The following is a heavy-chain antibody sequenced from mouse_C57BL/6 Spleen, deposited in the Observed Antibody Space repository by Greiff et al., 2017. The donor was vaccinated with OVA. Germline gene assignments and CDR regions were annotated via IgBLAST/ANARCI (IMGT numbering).Heavy chain of an antibody. CDR1: GYSITSGYY. D-gene: IGHD1-1*01. V-gene: IGHV3-6*01. CDR3: ARAIYYYGSSPYYYAMDY. J-gene: IGHJ4*01. Sequence: EVQLVESGPGLVKPSQSLSLTCSVTGYSITSGYYWNWIRQFPGNKLEWMGYISYDGSNNYNPSLKNRISITRDTSKNQFFLKLNSVTTEDTATYYCARAIYYYGSSPYYYAMDYWGQGTSVTVSS. CDR2: ISYDGSN.